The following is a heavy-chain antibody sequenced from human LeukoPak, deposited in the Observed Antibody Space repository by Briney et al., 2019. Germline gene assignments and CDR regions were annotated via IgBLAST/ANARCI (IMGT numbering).Heavy chain of an antibody. D-gene: IGHD2/OR15-2a*01. CDR1: GYSFTTYG. CDR3: AGGVSNRWADF. Sequence: ASVKVSCKTSGYSFTTYGTNWVRQAPGQGREWMGWITAYNGNTNYAHKFQGRFTMTTDTYTRTVYMELRGLKSNDTAVYCCAGGVSNRWADFWGQGTLVTVSS. J-gene: IGHJ4*02. CDR2: ITAYNGNT. V-gene: IGHV1-18*01.